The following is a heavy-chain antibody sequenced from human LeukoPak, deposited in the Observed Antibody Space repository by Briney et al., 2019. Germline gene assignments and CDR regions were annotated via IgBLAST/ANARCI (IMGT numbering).Heavy chain of an antibody. CDR1: GFTFSGYS. Sequence: GGSLRLSCAASGFTFSGYSMTWVRQAPGKGLEWVSAISGSGGSTYYADSVKGRFTISRDNSKNTLYLQMNSLRAEDTAVYYCAKVGEYGSGSYRPYWYFDLWGRGTLVTVSS. V-gene: IGHV3-23*01. CDR3: AKVGEYGSGSYRPYWYFDL. CDR2: ISGSGGST. D-gene: IGHD3-10*01. J-gene: IGHJ2*01.